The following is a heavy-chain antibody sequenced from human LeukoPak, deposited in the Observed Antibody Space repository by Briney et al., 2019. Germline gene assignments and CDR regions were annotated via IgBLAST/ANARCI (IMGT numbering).Heavy chain of an antibody. CDR2: ISYDGSNK. D-gene: IGHD3-10*01. J-gene: IGHJ4*02. CDR1: GFTFSSYW. CDR3: AKGDPYGSGSYPVDY. Sequence: PGGSLRLSCAASGFTFSSYWMSWVRQAPGKGLEWVAVISYDGSNKYYADSVKGRFTISRDNSKNTLYLQMNSLRPEDTAVYYCAKGDPYGSGSYPVDYWGQGTLVTVSS. V-gene: IGHV3-30*18.